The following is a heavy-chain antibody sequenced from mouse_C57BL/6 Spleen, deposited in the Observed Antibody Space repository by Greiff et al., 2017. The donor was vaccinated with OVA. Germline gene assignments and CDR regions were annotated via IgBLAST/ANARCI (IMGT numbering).Heavy chain of an antibody. D-gene: IGHD1-1*01. V-gene: IGHV1-15*01. CDR2: IDPENGGT. CDR3: TIRGNYVDY. J-gene: IGHJ2*01. Sequence: QVQLQQSGAELVRPGASVTLSCKASGYTFTDYEMHWVKQTPVHGLEWIGAIDPENGGTAYNQKFKGKAILTADKSSSTAYMELLSLTSEDSAVYYCTIRGNYVDYWGQGTTLTVSS. CDR1: GYTFTDYE.